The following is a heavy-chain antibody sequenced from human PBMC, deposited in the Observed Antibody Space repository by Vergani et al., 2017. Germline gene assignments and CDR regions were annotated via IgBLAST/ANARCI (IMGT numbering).Heavy chain of an antibody. CDR2: IDDYGNRA. CDR3: VRTEYCTGIACNTRFDS. Sequence: EVQLVESGGGSVQSGGSLRLSCVASGFSFNTYWMHWVRQVPGQGLMWVARIDDYGNRATYGDFETGRFTISRDNAKNTVFLQMNNLRADDAGVYYCVRTEYCTGIACNTRFDSWGQGALVTVSS. D-gene: IGHD2-8*02. J-gene: IGHJ5*01. CDR1: GFSFNTYW. V-gene: IGHV3-74*03.